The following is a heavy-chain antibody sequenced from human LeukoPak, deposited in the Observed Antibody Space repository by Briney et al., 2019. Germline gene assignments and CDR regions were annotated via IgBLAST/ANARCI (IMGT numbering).Heavy chain of an antibody. J-gene: IGHJ4*02. CDR1: GFTFTNAW. V-gene: IGHV3-15*07. CDR3: STLTSRGLSDS. Sequence: GGSLRLSCAASGFTFTNAWMNWVRQAPGKGLEWVCRIKSKADRETIEYAEPVKGRFTLSRDDSKNMLYLQMNSLKSEDTAVYYCSTLTSRGLSDSWGQGTLVTASS. D-gene: IGHD1-20*01. CDR2: IKSKADRETI.